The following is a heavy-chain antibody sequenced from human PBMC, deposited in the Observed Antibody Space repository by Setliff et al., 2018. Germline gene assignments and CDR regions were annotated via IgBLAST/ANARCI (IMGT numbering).Heavy chain of an antibody. J-gene: IGHJ4*02. CDR1: GFSLSTSGVG. D-gene: IGHD5-18*01. Sequence: SGPTLVNPTQTLTLTCTFSGFSLSTSGVGVGWIRQPPGKALEWLALIYWNDDKRYSPSLKSRLTITKDTSKNQVVLTMTNMDPVDTAVYYCARVYAYSYGFDSWGQGTQVTVSS. CDR2: IYWNDDK. CDR3: ARVYAYSYGFDS. V-gene: IGHV2-5*01.